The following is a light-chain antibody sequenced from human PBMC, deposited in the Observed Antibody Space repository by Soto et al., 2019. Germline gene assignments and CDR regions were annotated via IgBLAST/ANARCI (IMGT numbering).Light chain of an antibody. V-gene: IGLV2-14*03. CDR2: DVN. CDR3: TSWTTSTTMI. Sequence: QSALTQPASVSGSPGQSITISCTGTSSDIGAYNFVSWYQQHPDKAPKLMLYDVNNRPSGVSNRFSGSKSGNTASLTISGLQAEDEADYYCTSWTTSTTMIFGGGTKVTVL. J-gene: IGLJ2*01. CDR1: SSDIGAYNF.